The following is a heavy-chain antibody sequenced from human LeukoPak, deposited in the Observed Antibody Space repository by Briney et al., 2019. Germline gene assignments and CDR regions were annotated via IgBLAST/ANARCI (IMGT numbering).Heavy chain of an antibody. CDR2: ISSSSTYI. CDR3: VRDLVGFGESNWFDP. D-gene: IGHD3-10*01. Sequence: GGSLRLSCAASGFIFSSYNMNWVRQAPGKGLEWVSSISSSSTYIYYADSVKGRFTISRDNAKNSLYLQMNSLRAEDTSVYYCVRDLVGFGESNWFDPWGQGTLVTVSS. V-gene: IGHV3-21*01. CDR1: GFIFSSYN. J-gene: IGHJ5*02.